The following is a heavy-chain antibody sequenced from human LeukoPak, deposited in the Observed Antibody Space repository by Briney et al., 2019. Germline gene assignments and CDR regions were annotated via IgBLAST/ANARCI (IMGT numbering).Heavy chain of an antibody. J-gene: IGHJ5*02. CDR2: TYYSGST. CDR3: ARPYYYDSRIDP. CDR1: GGSISSGDYY. Sequence: PSQTLSLTCTVSGGSISSGDYYWSWIRQPPGKGLEWIGYTYYSGSTYYNPSLKSRATISVDTSKNQFSLKLTSVTAADTAVYYCARPYYYDSRIDPWGQGTLVTVSS. D-gene: IGHD3-22*01. V-gene: IGHV4-30-4*01.